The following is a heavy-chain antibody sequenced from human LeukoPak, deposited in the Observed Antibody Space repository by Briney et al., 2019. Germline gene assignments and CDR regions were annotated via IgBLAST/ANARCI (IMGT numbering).Heavy chain of an antibody. D-gene: IGHD3-22*01. CDR3: ARESYYYDSSGYSFFDY. CDR1: GGSITSISSY. J-gene: IGHJ4*02. Sequence: PSETLSLTCTVSGGSITSISSYWGWIRQPPGKGLEWIGSISYSGSTGYSPSLRSRVSISVDTSKNPFSLKLSSVTAADTAVYYCARESYYYDSSGYSFFDYWGRGTLVTVSS. V-gene: IGHV4-39*07. CDR2: ISYSGST.